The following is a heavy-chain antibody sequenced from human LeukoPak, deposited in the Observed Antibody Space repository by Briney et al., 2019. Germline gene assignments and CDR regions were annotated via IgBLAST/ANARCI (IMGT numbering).Heavy chain of an antibody. D-gene: IGHD4-11*01. V-gene: IGHV1-69*05. CDR1: GGTFSSYA. J-gene: IGHJ6*03. Sequence: SVKVSCKASGGTFSSYAISWVRQAPGQGLEWMGGIIPIFGTANYAQKFQGRVTITTDESTSTAYMELSSLRSEDTAVYYCAREGMTTVSKPNYYYYMDVWGKGTTVTVSS. CDR3: AREGMTTVSKPNYYYYMDV. CDR2: IIPIFGTA.